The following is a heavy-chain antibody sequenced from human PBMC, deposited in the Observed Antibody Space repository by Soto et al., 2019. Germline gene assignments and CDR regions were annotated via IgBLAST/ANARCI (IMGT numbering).Heavy chain of an antibody. CDR2: ISGSGGST. CDR3: AKGVSYGDYATNYAFDN. D-gene: IGHD4-17*01. CDR1: GFTFSSYA. Sequence: GGSLRLSCAASGFTFSSYAMSWVRQAPGKGLEWVSAISGSGGSTYYADSVKGRFTISRDNSKNTLYLQMNSLRAEDTAVYYCAKGVSYGDYATNYAFDNWGQGTMVTVSS. V-gene: IGHV3-23*01. J-gene: IGHJ3*02.